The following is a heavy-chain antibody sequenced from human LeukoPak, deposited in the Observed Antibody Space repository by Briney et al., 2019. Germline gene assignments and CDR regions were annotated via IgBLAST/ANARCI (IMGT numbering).Heavy chain of an antibody. V-gene: IGHV3-11*03. CDR3: ARNAYGAQTPSAV. CDR1: GFTFSDYY. J-gene: IGHJ6*02. CDR2: INPTSGYT. D-gene: IGHD4-17*01. Sequence: KSGGSLRLFCAASGFTFSDYYMSWIRQAPGQGLEWLSYINPTSGYTPYADSVRGRFTISRDNAKNSLYLQMNSLRAEDTAVYYCARNAYGAQTPSAVWGQGTTVTVSS.